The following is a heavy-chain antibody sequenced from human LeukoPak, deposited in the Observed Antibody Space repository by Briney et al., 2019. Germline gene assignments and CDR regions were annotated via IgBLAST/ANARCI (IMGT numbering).Heavy chain of an antibody. V-gene: IGHV3-74*03. Sequence: PGGSLRLSCAGSGFNFTGYWMHWVRQAPGKGLEWISRLYSDGRSLTYADSVMGRFTISRDNSKNTLYLQMNSLRAEDTAVYYCATRGDILTGYPYYFDYWGQGTLVTVSS. CDR3: ATRGDILTGYPYYFDY. D-gene: IGHD3-9*01. CDR2: LYSDGRSL. J-gene: IGHJ4*02. CDR1: GFNFTGYW.